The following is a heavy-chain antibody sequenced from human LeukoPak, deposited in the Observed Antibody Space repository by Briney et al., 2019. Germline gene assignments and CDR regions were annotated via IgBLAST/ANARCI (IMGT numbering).Heavy chain of an antibody. CDR3: AREGSGWYGNFDY. J-gene: IGHJ4*02. Sequence: GASVKVSCKASAYTFTGYYMHWVRQAPGQGLEWMGWINPDSGGTNYAQKFQGRVTMTRDTSISTAYMEVSRLRFDDTAVYYCAREGSGWYGNFDYWGQGTLVTVS. D-gene: IGHD6-19*01. CDR1: AYTFTGYY. V-gene: IGHV1-2*02. CDR2: INPDSGGT.